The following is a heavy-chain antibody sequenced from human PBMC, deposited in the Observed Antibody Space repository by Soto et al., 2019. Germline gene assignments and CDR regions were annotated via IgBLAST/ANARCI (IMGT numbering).Heavy chain of an antibody. CDR1: GFTFSRFW. CDR3: TRESLAVEDY. V-gene: IGHV3-7*01. CDR2: IKQDGSEK. Sequence: GGSLRLSCAASGFTFSRFWMSWVRQAPGKGLEWVANIKQDGSEKYYVDSVKGRFTVSRDNAKNSLYLQMNSLRAEDTAVYYCTRESLAVEDYWGQGTLVTVSS. D-gene: IGHD6-19*01. J-gene: IGHJ4*02.